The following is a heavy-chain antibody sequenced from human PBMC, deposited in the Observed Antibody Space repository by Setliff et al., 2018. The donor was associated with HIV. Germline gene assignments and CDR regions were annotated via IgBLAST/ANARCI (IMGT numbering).Heavy chain of an antibody. CDR1: GYSISSGCY. J-gene: IGHJ6*02. D-gene: IGHD3-16*01. Sequence: ASETLSLTCAVSGYSISSGCYWGWIRQPPGKGLEWIGSMYHTGSTYYSPSLNSRLTIWVDTSKNQFSLKLTSVTAADTAVYYCARRKGGYGLDVWGQGTTVTVS. V-gene: IGHV4-38-2*01. CDR3: ARRKGGYGLDV. CDR2: MYHTGST.